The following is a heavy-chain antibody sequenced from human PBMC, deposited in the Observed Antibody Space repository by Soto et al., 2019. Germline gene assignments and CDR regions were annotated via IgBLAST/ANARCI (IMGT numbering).Heavy chain of an antibody. CDR1: GFAFSSYA. CDR3: ATLGWGKAFDY. D-gene: IGHD7-27*01. J-gene: IGHJ4*02. V-gene: IGHV3-30*04. Sequence: QVKLLQSGGDVVQPGRSLRVSCEASGFAFSSYAMHWVRQAPGKGLEWVALITHDGYNKDYADSVKGRFTGSRDNSENTLYLEMSSLRPEDTAVYYCATLGWGKAFDYWGQGNLVTVSS. CDR2: ITHDGYNK.